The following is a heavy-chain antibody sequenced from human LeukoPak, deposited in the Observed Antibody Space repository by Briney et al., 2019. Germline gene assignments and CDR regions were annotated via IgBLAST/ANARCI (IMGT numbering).Heavy chain of an antibody. Sequence: GGSLRLSCAASGFTFSDYYMSWIRQAPGEGLEWLSYISRSSTHTNYADSVQGRFTISRDNAKNSLFLQMNSLRADDTAVYYCAVALSGSYLYYDGMDVWGQGTTVTVSS. D-gene: IGHD3-10*01. CDR3: AVALSGSYLYYDGMDV. V-gene: IGHV3-11*06. CDR1: GFTFSDYY. CDR2: ISRSSTHT. J-gene: IGHJ6*02.